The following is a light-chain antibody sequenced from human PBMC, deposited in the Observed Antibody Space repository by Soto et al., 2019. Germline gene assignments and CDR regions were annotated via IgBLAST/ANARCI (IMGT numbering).Light chain of an antibody. CDR1: QSVSRNY. V-gene: IGKV3-20*01. CDR3: QNYDTSPT. CDR2: GAS. Sequence: EIVLTQSPGTLSLSAGERATLSCRASQSVSRNYLAWYQHKPGQAPTALIYGASNRATGVPDRFSGSGSGTDFTLTSRRLEPEDFAVYYCQNYDTSPTFGQGTKVEVK. J-gene: IGKJ1*01.